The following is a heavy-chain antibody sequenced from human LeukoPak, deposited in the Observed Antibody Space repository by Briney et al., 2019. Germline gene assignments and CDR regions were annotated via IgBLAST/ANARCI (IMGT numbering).Heavy chain of an antibody. D-gene: IGHD2-2*01. V-gene: IGHV3-33*08. CDR2: IWPDGSNE. CDR1: GFTFSNYW. J-gene: IGHJ4*02. CDR3: ARPGYCSSTRCSDY. Sequence: GGSLRLSCAASGFTFSNYWMSWVRQAPGKGLEWVAAIWPDGSNEYYANSVKGRFFISRDNSKNTLYLQMNSLRAEDTAVYYCARPGYCSSTRCSDYWGQGTLVTVSS.